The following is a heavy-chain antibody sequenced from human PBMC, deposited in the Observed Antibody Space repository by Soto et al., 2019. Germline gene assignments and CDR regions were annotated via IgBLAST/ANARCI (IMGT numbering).Heavy chain of an antibody. V-gene: IGHV3-23*01. J-gene: IGHJ4*02. CDR1: GFTFSSYP. CDR2: ISGSGGST. Sequence: EVQLLESGGGLVQPGGSLRLSCAASGFTFSSYPMSWVRQAPGKGLEWVSLISGSGGSTFYADSVKGRFTISRDNSKNTLYLQMNSLRAEDTAVYCCARRIAVANSFDYWGQGTLVAVSS. CDR3: ARRIAVANSFDY. D-gene: IGHD6-19*01.